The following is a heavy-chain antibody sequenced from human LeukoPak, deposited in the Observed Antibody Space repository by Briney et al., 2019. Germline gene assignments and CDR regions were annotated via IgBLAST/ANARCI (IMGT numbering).Heavy chain of an antibody. CDR3: ATDRNLGYSYGPYFDY. Sequence: ASVKVSCKVSGYTLTELSMHWVRQAPGKGLEWMGGFDPEDGETIYAQKFQGRVTMTEDTSTDTAYMELSSLRSEDTAVYYCATDRNLGYSYGPYFDYWGQGTLVTVSS. V-gene: IGHV1-24*01. J-gene: IGHJ4*02. CDR1: GYTLTELS. CDR2: FDPEDGET. D-gene: IGHD5-18*01.